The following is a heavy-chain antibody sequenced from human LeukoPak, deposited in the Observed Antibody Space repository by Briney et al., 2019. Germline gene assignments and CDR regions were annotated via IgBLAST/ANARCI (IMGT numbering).Heavy chain of an antibody. D-gene: IGHD3-16*01. CDR3: ADGDYVWGSLDY. CDR1: GGSISSSSYY. CDR2: IYCSGST. V-gene: IGHV4-39*05. J-gene: IGHJ4*02. Sequence: SETPSLTCTVSGGSISSSSYYWGWIRQPPGKGLEWIGSIYCSGSTYYNPSLKSRVTISVDTSKNQFSLKLSSVTAADTAVYYCADGDYVWGSLDYWGQGTLVTVSS.